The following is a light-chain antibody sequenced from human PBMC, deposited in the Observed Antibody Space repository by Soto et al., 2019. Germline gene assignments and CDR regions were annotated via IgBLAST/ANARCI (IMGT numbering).Light chain of an antibody. CDR3: ATWDDNLKGV. CDR2: TNN. J-gene: IGLJ1*01. CDR1: TSNIGSHS. V-gene: IGLV1-44*01. Sequence: QSVQTQPPPASGTPGQRVTISCSGSTSNIGSHSVNWFQHLPGTAPRLLITTNNQRPSGVPARFSGYKSDTSASLVISGLQSEDEAHYYCATWDDNLKGVFGTGTKVTVL.